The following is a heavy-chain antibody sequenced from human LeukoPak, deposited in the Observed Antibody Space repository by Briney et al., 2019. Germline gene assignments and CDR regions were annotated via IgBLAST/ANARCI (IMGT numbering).Heavy chain of an antibody. D-gene: IGHD3-10*01. CDR2: ISYDGSNK. J-gene: IGHJ4*02. Sequence: QPGGSLRFSCAASGFTFSSYAMHWVRQAPGKGLEWVAVISYDGSNKYYADSVKGRFTISRDNSKNTLYLQMNSLRAEDTAVYYCAKENYGYFDYWGQGTLVTVSS. CDR1: GFTFSSYA. V-gene: IGHV3-30-3*01. CDR3: AKENYGYFDY.